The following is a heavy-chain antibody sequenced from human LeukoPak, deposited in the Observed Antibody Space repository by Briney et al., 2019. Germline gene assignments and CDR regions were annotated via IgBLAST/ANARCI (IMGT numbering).Heavy chain of an antibody. V-gene: IGHV1-2*02. D-gene: IGHD6-19*01. Sequence: ASVKVSCKASGYSFSGHYMHWVRQAPGQGLEWMGWINPNSGGTNYAQKFQGRVTMTRDTSISTAYMELSRLRSDDTAVYYCARGYSSGWYPGYYYYMDVWGKGTTVTISS. CDR3: ARGYSSGWYPGYYYYMDV. J-gene: IGHJ6*03. CDR1: GYSFSGHY. CDR2: INPNSGGT.